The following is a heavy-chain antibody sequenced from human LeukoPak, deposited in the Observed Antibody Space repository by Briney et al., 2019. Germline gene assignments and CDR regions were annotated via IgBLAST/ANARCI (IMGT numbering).Heavy chain of an antibody. CDR2: IIPILGIA. J-gene: IGHJ6*02. V-gene: IGHV1-69*04. D-gene: IGHD6-13*01. CDR1: GGTFSSYA. CDR3: ARDLATRSAAAGRRNYYYGMDV. Sequence: SVKVSCKASGGTFSSYAISWVRQAPGQGLEWMGRIIPILGIANYAQKFQGRVTITADKSTSTAYMELSSLRSEDTAVYYCARDLATRSAAAGRRNYYYGMDVWGQGTTVTVSS.